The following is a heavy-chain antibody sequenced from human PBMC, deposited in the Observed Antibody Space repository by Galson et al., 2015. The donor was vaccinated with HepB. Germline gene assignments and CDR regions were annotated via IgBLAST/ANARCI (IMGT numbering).Heavy chain of an antibody. Sequence: SLRLSCAASGFTFRSYSMNWVRQAPGKGLEWVSSISSSSSYIYYADSVKGRFTITRDNAKNSLYLQMNSLRAEDMAVYYCGREPYSSGWEGNTYYYYGMDVWGQGTTVTVSS. J-gene: IGHJ6*02. V-gene: IGHV3-21*01. CDR1: GFTFRSYS. D-gene: IGHD6-19*01. CDR2: ISSSSSYI. CDR3: GREPYSSGWEGNTYYYYGMDV.